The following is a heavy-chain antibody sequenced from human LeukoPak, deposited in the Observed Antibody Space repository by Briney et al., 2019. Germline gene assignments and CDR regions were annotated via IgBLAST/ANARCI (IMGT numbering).Heavy chain of an antibody. CDR1: GFSFSTYS. V-gene: IGHV3-30*02. J-gene: IGHJ5*02. D-gene: IGHD4-23*01. CDR3: AKGDDYGANTRLPKYNWFDP. CDR2: IRYDGNNK. Sequence: GGSLRLSCVASGFSFSTYSMNWVRQAPGRGLEWVAFIRYDGNNKNYADSVKGRFTISRDNSKDTLYLQMNSLRAEDTAVYYCAKGDDYGANTRLPKYNWFDPWGQGTPVTVSS.